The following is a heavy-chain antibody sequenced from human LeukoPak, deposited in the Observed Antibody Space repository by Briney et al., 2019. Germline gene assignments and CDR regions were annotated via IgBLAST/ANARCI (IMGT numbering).Heavy chain of an antibody. J-gene: IGHJ6*03. V-gene: IGHV4-39*07. CDR3: ARVTVTTPYYYYYMDV. Sequence: SETLSLTCTVSGGSIGSSSYYWGWIRQPPGKGLEWIGRIYTSGSTNYNPSLKSRVTISVDTSKNQFSLKLSSVTAADTAVYYCARVTVTTPYYYYYMDVWGRGTTVTVSS. D-gene: IGHD4-17*01. CDR1: GGSIGSSSYY. CDR2: IYTSGST.